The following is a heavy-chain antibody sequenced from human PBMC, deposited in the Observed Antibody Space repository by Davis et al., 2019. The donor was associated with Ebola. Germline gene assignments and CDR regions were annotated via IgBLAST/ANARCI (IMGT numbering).Heavy chain of an antibody. CDR2: ISTSGSTK. CDR1: GFTFSDYY. V-gene: IGHV3-11*01. Sequence: GGSLRLSCAASGFTFSDYYMNWIRQAPGKGLEWISYISTSGSTKYYADSVKGRFTISRDNAKKSLYLQMNSLRADDTAVYYCAKDTSNIWFDIWGQGTMVTVSS. D-gene: IGHD1-26*01. J-gene: IGHJ3*02. CDR3: AKDTSNIWFDI.